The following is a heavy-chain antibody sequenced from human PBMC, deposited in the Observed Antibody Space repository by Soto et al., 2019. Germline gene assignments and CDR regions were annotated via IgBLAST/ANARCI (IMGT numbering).Heavy chain of an antibody. CDR3: ARIDCTGNNCRPYAYYEMDV. CDR2: IWYDGSIK. V-gene: IGHV3-33*01. CDR1: GFTFNTYG. D-gene: IGHD2-8*02. J-gene: IGHJ6*02. Sequence: GGALRLYCEASGFTFNTYGMHWVRQAPGRGLEWAAVIWYDGSIKYYADSVKGRFTTSRDNSKNTMYLQMNNLRAEDTAVYYCARIDCTGNNCRPYAYYEMDVWGQGTTVTVSS.